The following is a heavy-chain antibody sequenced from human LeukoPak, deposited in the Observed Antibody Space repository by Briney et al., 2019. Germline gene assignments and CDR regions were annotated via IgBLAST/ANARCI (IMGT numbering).Heavy chain of an antibody. D-gene: IGHD2-8*01. J-gene: IGHJ4*02. CDR3: AKDQGSGSVYYSWGYFDY. Sequence: ASVKVSCKASGYTFTSYDINWVRQATGQGLEWMGWMNPNSGNTGYAQKFQGRVTMTRNTSISTAYMELSSLRSEDTAVYYCAKDQGSGSVYYSWGYFDYWGQGTLVTVSS. CDR2: MNPNSGNT. V-gene: IGHV1-8*01. CDR1: GYTFTSYD.